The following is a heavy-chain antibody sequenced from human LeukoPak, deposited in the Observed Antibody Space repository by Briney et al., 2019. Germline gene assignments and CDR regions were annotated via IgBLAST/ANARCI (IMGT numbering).Heavy chain of an antibody. D-gene: IGHD3-10*01. Sequence: PSQTLSLTCTVSGGSISSGDYYWRWIRQPPGKGLEWIGYIYFSGSTHYNPSLKSRVTISIDTSKNQFSLKLSSVTAADTAVYYCARDPLLWFGELFSYYGMDVWGQGTTVTVSS. CDR2: IYFSGST. CDR3: ARDPLLWFGELFSYYGMDV. CDR1: GGSISSGDYY. J-gene: IGHJ6*02. V-gene: IGHV4-30-4*01.